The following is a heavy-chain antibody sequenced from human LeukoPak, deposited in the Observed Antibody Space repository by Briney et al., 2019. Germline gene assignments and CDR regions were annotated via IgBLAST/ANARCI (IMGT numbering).Heavy chain of an antibody. J-gene: IGHJ4*02. Sequence: GGSLRLSCAASGFTFIRYAMSWVRQAPGKGLEGVSVISGSGGSTHYADSAKGRFTISRDNSKNTLYLQMSSLRAEDTAVYYCAKESPVFDYWGQGTLVTVSS. V-gene: IGHV3-23*01. CDR3: AKESPVFDY. CDR2: ISGSGGST. CDR1: GFTFIRYA.